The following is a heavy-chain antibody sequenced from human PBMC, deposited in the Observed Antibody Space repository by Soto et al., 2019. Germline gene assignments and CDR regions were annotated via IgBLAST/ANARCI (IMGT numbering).Heavy chain of an antibody. CDR1: GYSFTSFW. J-gene: IGHJ4*02. D-gene: IGHD3-3*01. Sequence: PGESMKISCQGFGYSFTSFWSGWVRQMPGKGLEWMGIINPVDSDTRYSPSFQGQVTISVDKSITTAYLQWSSLKAADTAVYYCARIMDRRYDFWSGYSQNFDYWGQGTLVTVSS. CDR3: ARIMDRRYDFWSGYSQNFDY. V-gene: IGHV5-51*01. CDR2: INPVDSDT.